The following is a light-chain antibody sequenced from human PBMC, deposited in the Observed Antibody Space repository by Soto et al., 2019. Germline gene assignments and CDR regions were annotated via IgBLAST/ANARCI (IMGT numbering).Light chain of an antibody. V-gene: IGLV1-47*01. CDR2: KNS. CDR3: AALDDSLGGAV. CDR1: SANIGSSN. Sequence: QAVVTQPPSASGTLGQRVTLTCSGSSANIGSSNVYWYQQLQGTARKLLIYKNSHRPSGVSDRFPGSKSGTSASLAISRLRSEDEAEYDCAALDDSLGGAVFGAGTQLTVL. J-gene: IGLJ7*01.